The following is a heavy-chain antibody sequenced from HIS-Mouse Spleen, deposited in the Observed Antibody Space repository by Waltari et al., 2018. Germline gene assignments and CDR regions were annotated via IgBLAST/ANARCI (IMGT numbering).Heavy chain of an antibody. D-gene: IGHD6-6*01. CDR3: ASHHIAALDY. J-gene: IGHJ4*02. V-gene: IGHV3-30-3*01. CDR1: GFTCSSYA. CDR2: ITYDGSNK. Sequence: QVQLVDSGGGVVEPGRSLRISGAASGFTCSSYAMHWVRQVAGKGLEWVAVITYDGSNKYYADSVKGRFTISRDNSKNTLYLQMNSLRAEDTAVYYCASHHIAALDYWGQGTLVTVSS.